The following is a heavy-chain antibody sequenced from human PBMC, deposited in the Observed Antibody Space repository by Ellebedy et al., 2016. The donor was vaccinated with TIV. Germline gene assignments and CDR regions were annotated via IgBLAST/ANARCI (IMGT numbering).Heavy chain of an antibody. V-gene: IGHV3-74*01. J-gene: IGHJ4*02. Sequence: PGGSLRLSCAASGFTFSSYWMHRVRQGPGKGLVWVSRINTDGSSTSYVDSVKGRFTISRDNAKNTVYLQMSSLRDEDTAVYYCVRDSATVSYWGQGTLVTVSS. D-gene: IGHD5-18*01. CDR2: INTDGSST. CDR1: GFTFSSYW. CDR3: VRDSATVSY.